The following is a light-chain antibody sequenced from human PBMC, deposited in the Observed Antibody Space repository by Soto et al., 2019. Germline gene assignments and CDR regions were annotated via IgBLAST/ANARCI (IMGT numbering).Light chain of an antibody. Sequence: QSALTQPASVSGSPGQSITISCTGTSSDVGGYNYVSWYQQHPGKAPKLMIYDVSNRPSGVSNRFSGSKSGNTASLTISGLQAEDEADCYCSSFTSSTTPVFGGGTKLTVL. CDR3: SSFTSSTTPV. J-gene: IGLJ2*01. V-gene: IGLV2-14*01. CDR1: SSDVGGYNY. CDR2: DVS.